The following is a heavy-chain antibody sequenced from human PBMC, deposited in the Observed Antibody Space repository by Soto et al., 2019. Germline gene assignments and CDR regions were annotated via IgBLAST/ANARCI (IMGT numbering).Heavy chain of an antibody. J-gene: IGHJ4*02. CDR2: IIPIFGTA. CDR1: GGSFSSDV. D-gene: IGHD2-8*01. V-gene: IGHV1-69*13. CDR3: AIKNGKVVAYYFDY. Sequence: SVKVSCKASGGSFSSDVISWVRQAPGQGPEWMGGIIPIFGTANYAQKFQGRVTITADESTSTVYMELNRLRSEDTALYYCAIKNGKVVAYYFDYWGQGTLVTVSS.